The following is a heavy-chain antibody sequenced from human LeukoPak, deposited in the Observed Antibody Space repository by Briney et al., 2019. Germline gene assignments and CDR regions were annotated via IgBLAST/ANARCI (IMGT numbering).Heavy chain of an antibody. CDR3: ARHYYDILTGPDYFDY. CDR1: GYRFTSYW. V-gene: IGHV5-10-1*01. J-gene: IGHJ4*02. Sequence: GEALQISCKGSGYRFTSYWISWGRQMPGKGLEWMGRIDPSDSYTNYSPSFQGHVTISADKSISTAYLQWSSLKASDTAMYYCARHYYDILTGPDYFDYWGQGTLVTVSS. D-gene: IGHD3-9*01. CDR2: IDPSDSYT.